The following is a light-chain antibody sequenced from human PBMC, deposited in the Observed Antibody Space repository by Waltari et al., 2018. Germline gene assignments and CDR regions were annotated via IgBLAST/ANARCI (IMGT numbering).Light chain of an antibody. J-gene: IGLJ1*01. CDR2: QVT. CDR1: SSDVDAYDY. V-gene: IGLV2-14*01. CDR3: SSHTTTNTYV. Sequence: SALTQPASASASPGQPITIACTAPSSDVDAYDYVSWYQQFPGKAPKLLISQVTNRPSGVSNRFSGSKSANTASLTISGLQAEDEAHYFCSSHTTTNTYVFGTGTKVTVL.